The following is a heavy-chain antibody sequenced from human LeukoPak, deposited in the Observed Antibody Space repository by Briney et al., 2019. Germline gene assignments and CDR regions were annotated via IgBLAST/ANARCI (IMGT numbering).Heavy chain of an antibody. J-gene: IGHJ6*03. Sequence: ASVKVSCKASGYTFTSYGINWVRQATGQGLEWMGWMNPNSGNTGYAQKFQGRVTMTRNTSISTAYMELSSLRSEDTAVYYCARTQRTGYYYYYMDVWGKGTTVTISS. CDR2: MNPNSGNT. V-gene: IGHV1-8*02. D-gene: IGHD6-25*01. CDR1: GYTFTSYG. CDR3: ARTQRTGYYYYYMDV.